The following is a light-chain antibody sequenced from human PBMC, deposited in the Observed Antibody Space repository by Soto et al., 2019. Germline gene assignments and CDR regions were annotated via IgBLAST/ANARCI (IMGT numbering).Light chain of an antibody. CDR1: SGHSSYI. CDR2: LEGSGSY. V-gene: IGLV4-60*02. J-gene: IGLJ2*01. CDR3: GTWDSNTRV. Sequence: QLVLTQSSSASASLGSSVKLTCTLSSGHSSYIIAWHHQQPGKAPRYLMKLEGSGSYNKGSAVPDRFSGSSSGADRYLTISNLQFEDEANYYCGTWDSNTRVLGGGTKVTVL.